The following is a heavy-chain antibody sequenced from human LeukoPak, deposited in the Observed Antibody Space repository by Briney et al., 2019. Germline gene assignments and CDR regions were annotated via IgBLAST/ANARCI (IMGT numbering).Heavy chain of an antibody. J-gene: IGHJ4*02. D-gene: IGHD3-22*01. V-gene: IGHV3-66*01. CDR3: ARDAWSSGYYYGGFDY. Sequence: HPGGSLRLSCAASGFTVSYNYMNWVRQAPGRGLEWVSVIYSGGSTYYADSVKGRFTISRDSSKNTVFLQMNSLRAEDTAVYHCARDAWSSGYYYGGFDYWGQGTLVTVSS. CDR1: GFTVSYNY. CDR2: IYSGGST.